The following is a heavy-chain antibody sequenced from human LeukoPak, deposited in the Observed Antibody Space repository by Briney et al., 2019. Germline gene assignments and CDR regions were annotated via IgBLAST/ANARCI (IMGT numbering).Heavy chain of an antibody. D-gene: IGHD4-11*01. CDR3: ARAKSNYGANAFDI. V-gene: IGHV4-31*03. CDR2: IYYRGGA. J-gene: IGHJ3*02. Sequence: SETLSLTCTVSSASVSSGGYYWSWIRQHSGKGLEWIGYIYYRGGAYYNPSLKSRTSISTDTSKNQFSLTLSSVTAADTAVYYCARAKSNYGANAFDIWGQGTMVTVSS. CDR1: SASVSSGGYY.